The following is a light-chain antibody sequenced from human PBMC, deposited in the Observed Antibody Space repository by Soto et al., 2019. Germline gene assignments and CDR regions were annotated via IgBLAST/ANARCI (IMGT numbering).Light chain of an antibody. J-gene: IGLJ1*01. CDR1: SGDVGGYNY. Sequence: QSALTQPAYVSGSPGQSITISCTGTSGDVGGYNYVSWYQQHPGKAPKLMIYEVSNRPSGVSNRFSGSKSGNTASLTISGLQIEDEADYFCSSYTGSNTIVFGTGTKLTVL. CDR2: EVS. V-gene: IGLV2-14*01. CDR3: SSYTGSNTIV.